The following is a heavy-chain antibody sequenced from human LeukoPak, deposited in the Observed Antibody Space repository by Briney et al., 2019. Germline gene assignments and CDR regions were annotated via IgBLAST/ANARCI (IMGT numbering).Heavy chain of an antibody. Sequence: ASVKVSCKASGYTFTSYYMHWVRQAPGQGLEWMGWINPNSGGTNYAQKFQGRVTMTRDTSISTAYMELSRLRSDDTAVYYCARELYCGGDCYSYLDYWGQGTLVTVSS. D-gene: IGHD2-21*02. CDR3: ARELYCGGDCYSYLDY. CDR1: GYTFTSYY. CDR2: INPNSGGT. J-gene: IGHJ4*02. V-gene: IGHV1-2*02.